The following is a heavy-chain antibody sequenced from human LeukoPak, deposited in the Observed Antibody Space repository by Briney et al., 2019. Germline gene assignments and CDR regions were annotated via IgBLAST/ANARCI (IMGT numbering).Heavy chain of an antibody. Sequence: SETLSLTCAVYGGSFSGYYWSWIRQPPGKGLEWIGKINHSGSTNYNPSLKSRVTISVDTSKNQFSLKLSSVTAADTAVYYCARGSNYYDFWSGYYWYNWFDPWGQGTLVTVSS. D-gene: IGHD3-3*01. CDR2: INHSGST. CDR3: ARGSNYYDFWSGYYWYNWFDP. CDR1: GGSFSGYY. J-gene: IGHJ5*02. V-gene: IGHV4-34*01.